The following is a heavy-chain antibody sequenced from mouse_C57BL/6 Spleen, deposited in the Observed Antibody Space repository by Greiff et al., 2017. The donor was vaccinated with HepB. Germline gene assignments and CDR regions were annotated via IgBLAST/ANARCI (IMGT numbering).Heavy chain of an antibody. D-gene: IGHD2-3*01. CDR3: ARYDGYYSYAMDY. V-gene: IGHV1-69*01. Sequence: VQLQQPGAELVMPGASVKLSCKASGYTFTSYWMHWVKQRPGQGLEWIGEIDPSDSYTNYNQKFKGKSTLTVDKSSSTAYMQLSSLTSEDSAVYYCARYDGYYSYAMDYWGQGTSVTVSS. J-gene: IGHJ4*01. CDR1: GYTFTSYW. CDR2: IDPSDSYT.